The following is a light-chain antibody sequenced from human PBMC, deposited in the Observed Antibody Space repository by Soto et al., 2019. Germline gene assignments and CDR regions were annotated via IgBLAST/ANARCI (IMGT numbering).Light chain of an antibody. CDR3: QQSFT. Sequence: DIQMTQSPSTLSASVGDRVTITCRASQSISSWLAWYQQKPGKAPKLLIYKASSLESGVPSRVSGSGSGTDFTLTISSLQPDDFATYYCQQSFTFGPGTKVDIK. V-gene: IGKV1-5*03. J-gene: IGKJ3*01. CDR1: QSISSW. CDR2: KAS.